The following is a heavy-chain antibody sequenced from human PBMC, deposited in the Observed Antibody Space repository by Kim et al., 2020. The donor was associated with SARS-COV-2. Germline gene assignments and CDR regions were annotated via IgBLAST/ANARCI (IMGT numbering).Heavy chain of an antibody. CDR3: AKSLDTVAGCAFDI. CDR2: ISWNSGSI. CDR1: GFTFDDYA. V-gene: IGHV3-9*01. D-gene: IGHD6-19*01. J-gene: IGHJ3*02. Sequence: GGSLRLSCAASGFTFDDYAMHWVRQAPGKGLEWVSGISWNSGSIGYADSVKGRFTISRDNAKNSLYLQMNSLRAEDTALYYCAKSLDTVAGCAFDIWGQGTMVTVSS.